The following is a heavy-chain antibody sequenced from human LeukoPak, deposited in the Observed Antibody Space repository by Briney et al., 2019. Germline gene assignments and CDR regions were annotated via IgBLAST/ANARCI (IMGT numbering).Heavy chain of an antibody. CDR3: AREPGLGYAFDI. CDR2: INQDGSEK. D-gene: IGHD1-1*01. J-gene: IGHJ3*02. CDR1: GFAISSSW. Sequence: PGGSLRLSCVVSGFAISSSWMTWVRQVPGKGLEWVANINQDGSEKHYVDSVRGRFTISRDNAKDSLYLQTNSLGAEDTAVYYCAREPGLGYAFDIWGQGTKVTVSS. V-gene: IGHV3-7*01.